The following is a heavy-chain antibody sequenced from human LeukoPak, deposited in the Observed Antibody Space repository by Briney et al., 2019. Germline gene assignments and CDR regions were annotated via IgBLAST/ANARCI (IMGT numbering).Heavy chain of an antibody. CDR1: RGSISSYY. Sequence: SETLSLTCTVSRGSISSYYGSWIRQPPGKGLEWIGYIYYSGSTNYNPSLKSRVTISVDTSKNQFSLKLSSVTAADTAVYYCARVGYCSSTSCAKNAFDIWGQGTMVTVSS. CDR3: ARVGYCSSTSCAKNAFDI. CDR2: IYYSGST. J-gene: IGHJ3*02. D-gene: IGHD2-2*01. V-gene: IGHV4-59*01.